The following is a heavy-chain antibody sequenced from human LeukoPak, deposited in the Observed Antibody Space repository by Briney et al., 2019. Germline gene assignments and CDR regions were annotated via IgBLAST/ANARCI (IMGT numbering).Heavy chain of an antibody. CDR1: GGSISSYY. Sequence: SETLSLTCTVSGGSISSYYWSWIRQPPGKGLEWIGYIYYSGSTNYNPSLKSRVTISVDTSKNQFSLKLSSVTAADTAVYYCARSMAVAGTPLDYWGQGTLVTVSS. J-gene: IGHJ4*02. D-gene: IGHD6-19*01. CDR3: ARSMAVAGTPLDY. CDR2: IYYSGST. V-gene: IGHV4-59*01.